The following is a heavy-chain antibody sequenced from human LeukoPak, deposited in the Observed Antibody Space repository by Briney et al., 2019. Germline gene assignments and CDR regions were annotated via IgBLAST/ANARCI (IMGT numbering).Heavy chain of an antibody. CDR3: TRGYTSTWHPDSYHAMDV. CDR1: GFTFSDYF. J-gene: IGHJ6*02. Sequence: GGSLRLSCAASGFTFSDYFINWVRQAPGKGLEWVSSISGSSSSIYYSDSVRGRFTTSGDNAKNSLFLEMKSLRAEDTAVYYCTRGYTSTWHPDSYHAMDVWGQGTSVTVSS. V-gene: IGHV3-69-1*01. D-gene: IGHD1-14*01. CDR2: ISGSSSSI.